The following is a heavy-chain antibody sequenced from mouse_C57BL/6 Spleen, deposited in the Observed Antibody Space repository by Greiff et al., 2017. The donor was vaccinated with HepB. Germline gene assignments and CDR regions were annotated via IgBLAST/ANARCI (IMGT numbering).Heavy chain of an antibody. Sequence: VQLKESGPGLVKPSQSLSLTCSVTGYSITSGYYWNWIRQFPGNKLKWMGYISYDGSNNYNPSLKNRISITRDTSKNQFFLKLNSVTTEDTATYYCARGLRRDAMDYWGQGTSVTVSS. CDR1: GYSITSGYY. J-gene: IGHJ4*01. CDR3: ARGLRRDAMDY. CDR2: ISYDGSN. D-gene: IGHD2-4*01. V-gene: IGHV3-6*01.